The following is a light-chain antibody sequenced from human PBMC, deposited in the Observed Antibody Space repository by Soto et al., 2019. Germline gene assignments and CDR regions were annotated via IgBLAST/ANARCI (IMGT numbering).Light chain of an antibody. CDR2: GAS. CDR3: QHYGSSPPYT. CDR1: QSVTSSS. V-gene: IGKV3-20*01. J-gene: IGKJ2*01. Sequence: EIVLTQSPGTLSLSPGEGATLSCRASQSVTSSSLTWYQQRPGQPPRLLIYGASNRATGIPDRFSGSGSGTDFTLTTSRLEAADFAVYYCQHYGSSPPYTFGQGTKLDIK.